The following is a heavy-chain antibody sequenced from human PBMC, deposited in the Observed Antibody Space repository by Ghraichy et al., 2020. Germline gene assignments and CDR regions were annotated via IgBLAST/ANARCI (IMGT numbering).Heavy chain of an antibody. CDR2: ISSSGSTI. Sequence: GESLNISCAASGFTFSDYYMSWIRQAPGKGLEWVSYISSSGSTIYYADSVKGRFTISRDNAKNSLYLQMNSLRAEDTAVYYCAREGRSYYSDYWGQGTLVTVSS. CDR3: AREGRSYYSDY. V-gene: IGHV3-11*01. D-gene: IGHD1-26*01. J-gene: IGHJ4*02. CDR1: GFTFSDYY.